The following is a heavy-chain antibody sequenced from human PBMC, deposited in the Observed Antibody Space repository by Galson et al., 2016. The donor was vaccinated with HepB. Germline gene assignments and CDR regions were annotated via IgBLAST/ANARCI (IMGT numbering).Heavy chain of an antibody. CDR1: GFPFSSYL. CDR2: VNSDGSST. J-gene: IGHJ6*03. Sequence: SLRLSCAASGFPFSSYLMHWVRQAPGKGLVWVSRVNSDGSSTSYADSVKGRFTISKDNAKNTLYLQMSSLRAEDTAVYFCAREGYGPLSYYFYYMDVWGKGTTVTVSS. D-gene: IGHD5-18*01. CDR3: AREGYGPLSYYFYYMDV. V-gene: IGHV3-74*01.